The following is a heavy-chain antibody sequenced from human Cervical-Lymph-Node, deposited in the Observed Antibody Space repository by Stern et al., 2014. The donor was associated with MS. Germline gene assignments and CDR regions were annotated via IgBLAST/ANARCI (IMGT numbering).Heavy chain of an antibody. V-gene: IGHV4-31*03. D-gene: IGHD2-2*02. CDR3: ARMVEGSYNLFPDFFDL. CDR1: GGSINSGGYY. J-gene: IGHJ4*02. CDR2: ISYSGNT. Sequence: QVQLQESGPGLVKPSQTLSLTCTVSGGSINSGGYYWSWIPQPPGKDLEWIGYISYSGNTYYQSSLKSRITMSVDTAKHELYLKMTAVLAADTALYYCARMVEGSYNLFPDFFDLWGQGTLVTVSS.